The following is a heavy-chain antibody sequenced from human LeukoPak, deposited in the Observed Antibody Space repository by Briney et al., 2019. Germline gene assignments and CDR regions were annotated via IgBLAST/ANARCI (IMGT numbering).Heavy chain of an antibody. CDR1: GYSFTSYW. D-gene: IGHD6-6*01. Sequence: GESLKISCKGSGYSFTSYWIGWVRPLPGKGLEWIGIIFSGVSDTRYSPSFQGQVTISADKSIGTAYLQWSSLQASDTAMYYCARHLRARPFDYWGQGTLVTVSS. CDR3: ARHLRARPFDY. J-gene: IGHJ4*02. V-gene: IGHV5-51*01. CDR2: IFSGVSDT.